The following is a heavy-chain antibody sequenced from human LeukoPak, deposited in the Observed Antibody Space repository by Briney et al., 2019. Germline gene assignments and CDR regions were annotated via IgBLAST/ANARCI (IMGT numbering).Heavy chain of an antibody. CDR1: GGSISSYY. V-gene: IGHV4-59*08. CDR3: ARHGYPGDRYWYFDL. J-gene: IGHJ2*01. CDR2: IYYSGST. Sequence: ASETLSLTCTVSGGSISSYYWSWIRQPPGKGLEWIGYIYYSGSTNYNPSLKSRVTISVDTSKNQFSLKLSSVTAADTAVYYCARHGYPGDRYWYFDLWGRGTLVTVSS. D-gene: IGHD7-27*01.